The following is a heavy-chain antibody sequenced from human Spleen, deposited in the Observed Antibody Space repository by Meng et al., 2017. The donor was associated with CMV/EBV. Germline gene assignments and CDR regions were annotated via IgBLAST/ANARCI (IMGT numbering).Heavy chain of an antibody. V-gene: IGHV3-66*01. CDR2: IYSGGST. D-gene: IGHD3-10*01. J-gene: IGHJ6*02. CDR3: ARDGYYGSGSYYRNYYYYGMDV. CDR1: GLTFSSYW. Sequence: GESLKISCAASGLTFSSYWMSWVRQAPGKGLEWVSVIYSGGSTYYADSVKGRFTISRDNSKNTLYLQMNSLRAEDTAVYYCARDGYYGSGSYYRNYYYYGMDVWGQGTTVTVSS.